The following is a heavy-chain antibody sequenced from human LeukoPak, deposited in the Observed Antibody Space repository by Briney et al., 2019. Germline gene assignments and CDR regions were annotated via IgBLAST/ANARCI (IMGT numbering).Heavy chain of an antibody. CDR2: ISYDGSNK. J-gene: IGHJ4*02. CDR3: AKDGADLGLWFGELYYFDY. Sequence: PGGSLRLSCAASGFTFSSYGMHWVRQAPGKGLEWVAVISYDGSNKYYADSVKGRFTISRDNSKNTLYLQMNSLRAEDTAVYYCAKDGADLGLWFGELYYFDYWGQGTLVTVSS. V-gene: IGHV3-30*18. CDR1: GFTFSSYG. D-gene: IGHD3-10*01.